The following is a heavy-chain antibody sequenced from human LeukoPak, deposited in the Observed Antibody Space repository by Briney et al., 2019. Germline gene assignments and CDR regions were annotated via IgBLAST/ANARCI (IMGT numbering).Heavy chain of an antibody. V-gene: IGHV3-33*06. CDR2: IWNDGSNK. J-gene: IGHJ4*02. CDR3: ANDAESGFDYSNSLDY. D-gene: IGHD4-11*01. Sequence: PGRSLRLSCAASGFTLSHYGMHSVRQAPGRGLEWVAVIWNDGSNKYYADSVKGRFTISRDNSKNTLYLQMNSLRAEDTAVYYCANDAESGFDYSNSLDYWGQGTLVTVSS. CDR1: GFTLSHYG.